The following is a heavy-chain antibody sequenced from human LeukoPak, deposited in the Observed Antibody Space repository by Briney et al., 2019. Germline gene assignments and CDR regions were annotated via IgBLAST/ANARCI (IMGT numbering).Heavy chain of an antibody. CDR3: AMGSVIAVAGTPVVY. J-gene: IGHJ4*02. V-gene: IGHV1-2*02. CDR1: GYTFTGYY. Sequence: ASVKVSCKASGYTFTGYYMHWVRQAPGQGLEWMGWINPNSGGTNYTQKFQGRVTMTRDTSISTAYMELSRLRSDDTAVYYCAMGSVIAVAGTPVVYWGQGTLVTVSS. CDR2: INPNSGGT. D-gene: IGHD6-19*01.